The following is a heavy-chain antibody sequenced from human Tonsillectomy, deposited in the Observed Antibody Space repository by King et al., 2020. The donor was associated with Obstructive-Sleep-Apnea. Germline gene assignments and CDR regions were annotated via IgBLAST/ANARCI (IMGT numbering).Heavy chain of an antibody. CDR1: GGSISSSSYY. D-gene: IGHD1-26*01. CDR3: ARDPIVGATKRRFDP. V-gene: IGHV4-39*07. Sequence: QLQESGPGLVKPSETLSLTCTVSGGSISSSSYYWGWIRQPPGKGRERIGSIYYSGSTYYNPSLKSRVTISVDTSKNQFSLKLSSVTAADTAVYYCARDPIVGATKRRFDPWGQGTLVTVSS. J-gene: IGHJ5*02. CDR2: IYYSGST.